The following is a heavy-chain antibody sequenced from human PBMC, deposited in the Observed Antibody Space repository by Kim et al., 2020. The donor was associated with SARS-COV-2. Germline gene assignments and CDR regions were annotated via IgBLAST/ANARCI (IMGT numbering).Heavy chain of an antibody. CDR1: GGSISSSNW. CDR3: AREEVVVVPAAMVEAGRGYYYYGMDV. CDR2: IYHSGST. Sequence: SETLSLTCAVSGGSISSSNWWSWVRQPPGKGLEWIGEIYHSGSTNYNPSLKSRVTISVDKSKNQFSLKLSSVTAADTAVYYCAREEVVVVPAAMVEAGRGYYYYGMDVWGQGTTVTVSS. J-gene: IGHJ6*02. D-gene: IGHD2-2*01. V-gene: IGHV4-4*02.